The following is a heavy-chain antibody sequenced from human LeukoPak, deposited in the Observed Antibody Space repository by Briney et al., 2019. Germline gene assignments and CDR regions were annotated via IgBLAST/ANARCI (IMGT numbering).Heavy chain of an antibody. CDR2: IIPIFGTA. D-gene: IGHD3-10*01. J-gene: IGHJ6*03. CDR3: ASESQYYYGSGSYWYPYYYYYMDV. CDR1: GGTFSSYA. Sequence: ASVTVSFKASGGTFSSYAISWVRQAPGQGLEWMGGIIPIFGTANYAQKFQGRVTITTDESTSTAYMELSSLRSEDTAVYYCASESQYYYGSGSYWYPYYYYYMDVWGKGTTVTVSS. V-gene: IGHV1-69*05.